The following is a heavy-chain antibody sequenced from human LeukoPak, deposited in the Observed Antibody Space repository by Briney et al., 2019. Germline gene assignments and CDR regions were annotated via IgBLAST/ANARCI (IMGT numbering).Heavy chain of an antibody. V-gene: IGHV4-34*01. J-gene: IGHJ5*02. CDR1: GGSFSGYY. CDR3: ARGKGGRAAAGHWFDP. CDR2: INHSGST. Sequence: SETLSLTCAVYGGSFSGYYWSWIRQPPGKGLEWIGEINHSGSTNYNPSLKSRVTISVDTSKNQFSLKLSSVTAADTAVYYCARGKGGRAAAGHWFDPWGQGTLVTVSS. D-gene: IGHD6-13*01.